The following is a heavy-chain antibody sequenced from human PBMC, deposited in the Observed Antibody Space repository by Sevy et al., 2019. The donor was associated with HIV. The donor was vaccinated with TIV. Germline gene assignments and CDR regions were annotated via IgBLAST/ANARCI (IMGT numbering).Heavy chain of an antibody. CDR2: ISYDGSNK. CDR3: AKDRRGWSRHYYYYGMDV. D-gene: IGHD6-19*01. J-gene: IGHJ6*02. Sequence: GGSLRLSCAASGFTFRDYGMHWVRQAPGKGLEWMAVISYDGSNKYYADSVKGRFTISRDNSENTLDLQMNSLGAEDMAVYSCAKDRRGWSRHYYYYGMDVWGQGTTVTVSS. V-gene: IGHV3-30*18. CDR1: GFTFRDYG.